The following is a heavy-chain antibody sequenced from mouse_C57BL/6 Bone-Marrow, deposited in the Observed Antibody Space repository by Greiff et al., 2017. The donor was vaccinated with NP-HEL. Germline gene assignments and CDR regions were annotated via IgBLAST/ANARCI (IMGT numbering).Heavy chain of an antibody. D-gene: IGHD1-1*01. CDR2: IYPRSGNT. Sequence: VKLQESGAELARPGASVKLSCKASGYTFTSYGISWVKQRTGQGLEWIGEIYPRSGNTYYNEKFKGKATLTADKSSSTAYMELRSLTSEDSAVYFCARYYYGSSWYFDVWGTGTTVTVSS. V-gene: IGHV1-81*01. J-gene: IGHJ1*03. CDR1: GYTFTSYG. CDR3: ARYYYGSSWYFDV.